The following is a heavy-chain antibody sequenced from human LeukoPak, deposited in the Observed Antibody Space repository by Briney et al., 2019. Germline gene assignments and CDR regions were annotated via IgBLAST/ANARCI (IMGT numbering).Heavy chain of an antibody. Sequence: GGSLTLSCVASGFIFSSYAMSWVRRAPARGLEWVSSLRGDGDTFYADSVMGRFTLSRDESRNTEYLHLNNLRVEDTAVYYCAKASWVSTADAVLWGQGTVVTVSS. CDR3: AKASWVSTADAVL. J-gene: IGHJ4*02. D-gene: IGHD3-16*01. CDR1: GFIFSSYA. V-gene: IGHV3-23*01. CDR2: LRGDGDT.